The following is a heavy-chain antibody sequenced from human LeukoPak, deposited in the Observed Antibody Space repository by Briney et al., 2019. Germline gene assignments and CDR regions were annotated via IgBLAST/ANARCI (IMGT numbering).Heavy chain of an antibody. V-gene: IGHV3-66*01. CDR1: GFTFSSYA. CDR2: IYSGGST. Sequence: GGSLRLSCAASGFTFSSYAMSWVRQAPGKGLEWVSVIYSGGSTYYADSVKGRFTISRDNSKNTLYLQMNSLRAEDTAVYYCARATIAAAGTWAGYYGMDVWGQGTTVTVSS. CDR3: ARATIAAAGTWAGYYGMDV. D-gene: IGHD6-13*01. J-gene: IGHJ6*02.